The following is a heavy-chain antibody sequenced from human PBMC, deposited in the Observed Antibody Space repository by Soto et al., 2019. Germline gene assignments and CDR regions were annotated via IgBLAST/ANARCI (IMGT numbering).Heavy chain of an antibody. CDR2: IYPGDSDT. CDR3: ARVLPRRYSNSAFDY. Sequence: PGESLKISCKGSGYSFTSYWIGWVRQMPGKGLEWMGIIYPGDSDTRYSPSFQGQVTISADKSISTAYLNLTSVTAAETAIYYCARVLPRRYSNSAFDYWGQGTLVTVSS. V-gene: IGHV5-51*01. D-gene: IGHD3-9*01. CDR1: GYSFTSYW. J-gene: IGHJ4*02.